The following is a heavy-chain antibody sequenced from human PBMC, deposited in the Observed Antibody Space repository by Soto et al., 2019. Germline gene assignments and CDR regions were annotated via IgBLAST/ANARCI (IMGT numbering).Heavy chain of an antibody. J-gene: IGHJ4*02. CDR2: ISGRGDGT. D-gene: IGHD3-22*01. CDR1: GFKISTYA. V-gene: IGHV3-23*01. Sequence: EVQLLESGGGLVQPGGSLRLSCVASGFKISTYAMAWVRQAPGKGLEWVSSISGRGDGTYQPDFVKGRFTISRDNSRNTLDLQLNGLRAEDTALYYCAKAFDASGYTYERAFDYWGQGTLVTVSS. CDR3: AKAFDASGYTYERAFDY.